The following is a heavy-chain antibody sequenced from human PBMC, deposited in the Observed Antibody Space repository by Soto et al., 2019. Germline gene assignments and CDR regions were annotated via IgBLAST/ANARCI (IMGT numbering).Heavy chain of an antibody. Sequence: EMQLLESGGGLVQPGGSLRLSCVASGFPFSSYAMSWVSKTPGKGLEWVSGISGSGGRTYYAASVKGRFTISRDNSNNTLSLLMLSLRVEDTAVSFCAKGGDYSLFYIWGQGTVVSVSA. J-gene: IGHJ3*02. CDR2: ISGSGGRT. CDR1: GFPFSSYA. D-gene: IGHD3-16*01. CDR3: AKGGDYSLFYI. V-gene: IGHV3-23*01.